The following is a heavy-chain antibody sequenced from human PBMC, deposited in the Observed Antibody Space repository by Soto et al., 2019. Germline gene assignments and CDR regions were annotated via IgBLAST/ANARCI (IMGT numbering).Heavy chain of an antibody. CDR2: ISYSGTT. CDR1: GGSISSGNYY. CDR3: ATMGTPVTGLYYFDY. V-gene: IGHV4-30-4*01. D-gene: IGHD4-17*01. J-gene: IGHJ4*02. Sequence: QVQLQESGPGLVKPSQTLSLTCTVSGGSISSGNYYWSWFRQPPGKGLEWIGFISYSGTTHYSASLRSRVSISVDTSKIQFSLDLSSVTAADTAVYYCATMGTPVTGLYYFDYWGQGTLVTVSS.